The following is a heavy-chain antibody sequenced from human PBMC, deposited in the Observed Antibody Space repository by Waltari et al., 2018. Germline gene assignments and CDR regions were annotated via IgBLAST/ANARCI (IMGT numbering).Heavy chain of an antibody. CDR2: VDHGGSA. J-gene: IGHJ4*02. D-gene: IGHD1-26*01. V-gene: IGHV4-34*02. Sequence: QVQLQQWGAGLLKPSETLSLTCGVSGGSFSGYYWGWIRQPPGKGLEGIGEVDHGGSATDPPSLKSRVTMSVDTSSNQFSLKMISVTAADTAVYYCARGNGGYSDWGPGALVAVSS. CDR3: ARGNGGYSD. CDR1: GGSFSGYY.